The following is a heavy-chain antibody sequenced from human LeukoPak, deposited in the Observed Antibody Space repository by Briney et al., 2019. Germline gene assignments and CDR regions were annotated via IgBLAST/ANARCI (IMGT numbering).Heavy chain of an antibody. J-gene: IGHJ4*02. CDR3: ARSYGSGSFYYFDD. Sequence: PSETLSCTCTGSGFSISSYYWSWIRQPPGNELVWFGYISDTGSTNYNHSLNSRVSISVDTSKKQLSLRLSSVTAADTAVYYCARSYGSGSFYYFDDWGQGTLVTVSS. CDR2: ISDTGST. CDR1: GFSISSYY. V-gene: IGHV4-59*01. D-gene: IGHD3-10*01.